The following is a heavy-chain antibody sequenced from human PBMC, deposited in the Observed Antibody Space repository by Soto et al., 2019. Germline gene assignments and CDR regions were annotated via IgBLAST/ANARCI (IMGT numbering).Heavy chain of an antibody. D-gene: IGHD6-6*01. CDR3: ARDIGGIYSSSSSLDY. V-gene: IGHV1-2*04. J-gene: IGHJ4*02. CDR1: GYTITGYY. Sequence: ASVKVSCKASGYTITGYYMHWVRQAPGQGLEWMGWINPNSGGTNYAQKFQGWVTMTRDTSISTAYMELSRLRSDDTAVYYCARDIGGIYSSSSSLDYWGQGTLVTVSS. CDR2: INPNSGGT.